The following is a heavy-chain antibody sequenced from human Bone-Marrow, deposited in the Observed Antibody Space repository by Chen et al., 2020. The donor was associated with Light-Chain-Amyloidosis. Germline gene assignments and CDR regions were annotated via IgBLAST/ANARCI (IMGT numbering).Heavy chain of an antibody. J-gene: IGHJ4*02. Sequence: EVQLEQSGPEVKKPGESLKHSCKGSGYTFPNYWIGWVRQMPGKGLEWMGVIYLDDSDARYSPSFEGQVTISADKSITTAYLQWRSRKASDTAMYYCARRRDGYNFDYWGQGTLVNVSS. CDR1: GYTFPNYW. V-gene: IGHV5-51*01. CDR3: ARRRDGYNFDY. D-gene: IGHD5-12*01. CDR2: IYLDDSDA.